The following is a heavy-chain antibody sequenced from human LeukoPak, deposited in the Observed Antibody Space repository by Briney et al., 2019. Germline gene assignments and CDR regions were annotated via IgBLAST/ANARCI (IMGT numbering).Heavy chain of an antibody. CDR3: ARGLPRNWNVFDY. V-gene: IGHV3-30-3*01. D-gene: IGHD1-1*01. CDR1: GFTFSSYA. J-gene: IGHJ4*02. CDR2: IPYDGSNK. Sequence: GGSLRLSCAASGFTFSSYAMHWVRQAPGKGLEWVAVIPYDGSNKYYADSVKGRFTISRDNSKNTLYLQMNSLRAEDTAVYYCARGLPRNWNVFDYWGQGTLVTVSS.